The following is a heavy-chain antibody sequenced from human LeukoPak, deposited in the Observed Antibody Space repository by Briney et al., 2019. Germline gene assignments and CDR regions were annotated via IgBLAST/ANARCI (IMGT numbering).Heavy chain of an antibody. CDR2: IDWDGDK. J-gene: IGHJ4*02. CDR1: GFSLSTSGMC. CDR3: ARIFGSRYYFDN. Sequence: SGPALVKPTQTLTLTCTFSGFSLSTSGMCVSWIRQPPGKALEWLARIDWDGDKYYNTSLKTRLTISKDTSKNQVVLIMTNMDPVDTATYYCARIFGSRYYFDNWDQGTLVTVSS. V-gene: IGHV2-70*11. D-gene: IGHD3-3*01.